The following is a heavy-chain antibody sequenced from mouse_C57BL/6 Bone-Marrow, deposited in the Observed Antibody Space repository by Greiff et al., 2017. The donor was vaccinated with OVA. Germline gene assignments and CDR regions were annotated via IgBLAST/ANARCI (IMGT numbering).Heavy chain of an antibody. CDR1: AFPSTSTG. V-gene: IGHV2-2*01. CDR3: ASPCFYYYAMDY. CDR2: IWSGGST. Sequence: QVQLKESGPGLVQPSQSLSITCTVPAFPSTSTGVHWVRQSPGKGLEWLGVIWSGGSTDYNAAVISRLRISKDNSKRQVFFKMNSLQADDTAIYYCASPCFYYYAMDYWGQGTSVTVSS. J-gene: IGHJ4*01.